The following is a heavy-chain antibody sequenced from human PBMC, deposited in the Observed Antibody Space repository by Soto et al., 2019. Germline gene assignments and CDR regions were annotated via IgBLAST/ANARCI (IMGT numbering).Heavy chain of an antibody. V-gene: IGHV1-46*01. CDR1: GYTFTSYY. J-gene: IGHJ5*02. CDR2: INPSGGST. CDR3: ARGEGTYCSSTSCYTRPQWVSDP. Sequence: GASVKVSCKASGYTFTSYYMHWVRQAPGQGLEWMGIINPSGGSTSYAQKIQGRVTMARDTSTSTVYMELSSLRSEDTAVYYCARGEGTYCSSTSCYTRPQWVSDPWGQGTLVTVSS. D-gene: IGHD2-2*02.